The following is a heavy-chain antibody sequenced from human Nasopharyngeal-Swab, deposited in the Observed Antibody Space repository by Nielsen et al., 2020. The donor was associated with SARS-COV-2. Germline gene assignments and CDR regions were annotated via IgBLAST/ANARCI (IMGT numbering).Heavy chain of an antibody. CDR3: ARPMRPMGHYYFGMDV. J-gene: IGHJ6*02. D-gene: IGHD1-26*01. CDR2: IYPGDSNT. Sequence: GESLKISCKGSGYSFTTYWIGWVRQMPGKGLEWMGIIYPGDSNTRYSPSFQGQVTISVDKYSSTAYLQWSSLKASDTAIYYCARPMRPMGHYYFGMDVWGQRTTVTFSS. CDR1: GYSFTTYW. V-gene: IGHV5-51*01.